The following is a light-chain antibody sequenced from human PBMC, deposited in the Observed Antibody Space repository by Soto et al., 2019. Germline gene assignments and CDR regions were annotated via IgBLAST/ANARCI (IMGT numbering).Light chain of an antibody. J-gene: IGLJ3*02. CDR1: TNDIGSYNL. CDR3: CSFAGSSTLL. V-gene: IGLV2-23*01. CDR2: EGS. Sequence: QSVLTQPASVSGSPGQSITISCTGTTNDIGSYNLVSWYQQHPGKGPKVMIYEGSKRPSGVSHRFSGSKSGNTASLTISGLLPEDEADYYCCSFAGSSTLLFGGGTQLTVL.